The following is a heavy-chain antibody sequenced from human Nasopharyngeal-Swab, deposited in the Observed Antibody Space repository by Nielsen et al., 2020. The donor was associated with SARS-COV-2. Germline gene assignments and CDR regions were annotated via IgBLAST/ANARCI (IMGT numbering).Heavy chain of an antibody. CDR2: ISGSGGST. CDR3: AKDHYYGSGSYYDWFDP. V-gene: IGHV3-23*01. J-gene: IGHJ5*02. D-gene: IGHD3-10*01. Sequence: GESLKISCAASGFTFSSYAMNWVRQAPGKGLEWVSAISGSGGSTYYADSVKGRFTISRDNSKNTLYLQMNSLRAEDTAVYYCAKDHYYGSGSYYDWFDPWGQGTLVTVSS. CDR1: GFTFSSYA.